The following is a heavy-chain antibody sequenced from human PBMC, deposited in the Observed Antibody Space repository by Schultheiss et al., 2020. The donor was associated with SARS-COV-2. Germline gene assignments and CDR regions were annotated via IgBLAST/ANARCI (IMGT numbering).Heavy chain of an antibody. V-gene: IGHV4-34*01. CDR1: GGSISSYY. CDR2: INHSGKT. D-gene: IGHD5-12*01. CDR3: ARGSGYIGYEYYFDY. J-gene: IGHJ4*02. Sequence: SETLSLTCTVSGGSISSYYWGWIRQPPGKGLEWIGEINHSGKTNYNPSLKSRVTTSVDTSKNQFSLKLSSMTAADTAVYYCARGSGYIGYEYYFDYWGQGTLVTVSS.